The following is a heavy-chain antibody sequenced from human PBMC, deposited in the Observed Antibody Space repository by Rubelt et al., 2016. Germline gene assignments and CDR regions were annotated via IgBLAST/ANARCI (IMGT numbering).Heavy chain of an antibody. CDR2: INHSGST. CDR3: Y. CDR1: GGSFSGYY. J-gene: IGHJ4*02. Sequence: QVQLQQWGAGLLKPSETLSLTCAVYGGSFSGYYWSWIRQPPGKELEWLGEINHSGSTNYNPSLKSRVTISVTAADTAVYYCATTGRAPWLDLAIDYWGQGTLVTVSS. V-gene: IGHV4-34*01. D-gene: IGHD6-19*01.